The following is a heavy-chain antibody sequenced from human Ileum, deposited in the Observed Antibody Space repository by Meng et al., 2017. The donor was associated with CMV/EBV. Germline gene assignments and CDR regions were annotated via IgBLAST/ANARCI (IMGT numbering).Heavy chain of an antibody. CDR3: GRDSMKGGGFDC. CDR1: AFTCSGDH. V-gene: IGHV3-72*01. Sequence: AFTCSGDHMDWDRQAPGKGLEWVGRIKNKADNYVTEYAASVRGRFTISRDVPRNSLYLQMNSLKSEDTALYYCGRDSMKGGGFDCWGQGILVTVSS. D-gene: IGHD3-10*01. CDR2: IKNKADNYVT. J-gene: IGHJ4*02.